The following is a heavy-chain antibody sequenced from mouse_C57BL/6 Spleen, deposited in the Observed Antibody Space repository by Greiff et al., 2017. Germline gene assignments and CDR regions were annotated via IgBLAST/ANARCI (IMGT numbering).Heavy chain of an antibody. CDR3: ARHEEGYGPYAMDY. V-gene: IGHV1-62-2*01. CDR1: GYTFTEYT. Sequence: VQLQQSGAELVKPGASVKLSCKASGYTFTEYTLHWVKQGSGRGLEWIGWFYPGSGSIKYNEKFKDKATFTADKSSSTVYMELSRLTSEDSAVYFCARHEEGYGPYAMDYWGQGTSVTVSS. D-gene: IGHD2-10*02. J-gene: IGHJ4*01. CDR2: FYPGSGSI.